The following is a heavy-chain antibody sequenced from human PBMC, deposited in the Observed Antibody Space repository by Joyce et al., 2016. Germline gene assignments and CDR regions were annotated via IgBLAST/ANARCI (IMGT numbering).Heavy chain of an antibody. CDR1: GGIFNSFA. Sequence: QVQLVQSGAEVKKPGSSMKVSCEASGGIFNSFAISWVRQAPGQGLGWMGGILPIFGTTNYAQKFQGRITVSADESTSTAFMELSSLKSDDTAVYYCARDHAPLAVAGTSYFDYWGQGALVTVSS. J-gene: IGHJ4*02. CDR3: ARDHAPLAVAGTSYFDY. CDR2: ILPIFGTT. D-gene: IGHD6-19*01. V-gene: IGHV1-69*01.